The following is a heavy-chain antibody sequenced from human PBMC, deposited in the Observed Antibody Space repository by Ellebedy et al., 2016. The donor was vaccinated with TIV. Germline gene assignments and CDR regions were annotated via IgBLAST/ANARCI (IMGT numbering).Heavy chain of an antibody. Sequence: SETLSLTCTVSGGSISSGDYYWSWIRQPPGKGLEWIGYIYYSGSTYYNPSLKSRVTISVDTSKNQFSLKLSSVTAADTAVYYCARGPPLGYCSSTSCVIDYWGQGTLVTVSS. V-gene: IGHV4-30-4*01. CDR1: GGSISSGDYY. CDR2: IYYSGST. J-gene: IGHJ4*02. CDR3: ARGPPLGYCSSTSCVIDY. D-gene: IGHD2-2*01.